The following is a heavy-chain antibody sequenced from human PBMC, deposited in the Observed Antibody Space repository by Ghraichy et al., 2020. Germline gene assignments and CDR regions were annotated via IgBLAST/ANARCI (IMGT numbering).Heavy chain of an antibody. V-gene: IGHV4-34*01. CDR3: ARGLVVPAAMSRSYSYGFRNYYYYGMDV. CDR1: GGSFSGYY. CDR2: INHSGST. D-gene: IGHD2-2*01. Sequence: SETLSLTCAVYGGSFSGYYWSWIRQPPGKGLEWIGEINHSGSTNYNPSLKSRVTISVDTSKNQFSLKLSSVTAADTAVYYCARGLVVPAAMSRSYSYGFRNYYYYGMDVWGQGTTVTVSS. J-gene: IGHJ6*02.